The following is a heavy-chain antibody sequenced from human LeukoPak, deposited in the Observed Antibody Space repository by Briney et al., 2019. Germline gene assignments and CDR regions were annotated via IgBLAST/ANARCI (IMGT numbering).Heavy chain of an antibody. Sequence: GGSLRLSCAASGFTSSDYWMSWVRQAPGKGLEWVANIKQDRSETYYVDSVKGRFTISRDNAKNSLYLQMNSLRADDTAVYYCARDKIVGATNLDFWGQGTLVTVSS. CDR3: ARDKIVGATNLDF. D-gene: IGHD1-26*01. CDR1: GFTSSDYW. V-gene: IGHV3-7*01. J-gene: IGHJ4*02. CDR2: IKQDRSET.